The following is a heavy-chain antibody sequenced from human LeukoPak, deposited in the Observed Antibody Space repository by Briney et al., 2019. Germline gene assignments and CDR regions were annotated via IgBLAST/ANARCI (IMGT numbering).Heavy chain of an antibody. Sequence: ASVKVSCKASGYTFTSYNINWVRQATGQGLEWMGWMNPNSGNTGYAQKFQGRVTMTRNTSISTAYMELRSLRSADTAVYYCARATYGSGSYYNGMGYWGQGTLVTVSS. CDR2: MNPNSGNT. V-gene: IGHV1-8*01. J-gene: IGHJ4*02. D-gene: IGHD3-10*01. CDR3: ARATYGSGSYYNGMGY. CDR1: GYTFTSYN.